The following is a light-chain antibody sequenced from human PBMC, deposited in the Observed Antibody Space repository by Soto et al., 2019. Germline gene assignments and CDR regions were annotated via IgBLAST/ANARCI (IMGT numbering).Light chain of an antibody. Sequence: DIQITQSPSTLPASVGDRVTIAFRASQSINNWLAWYQQKPGKAPKLLIYDVYSLQSGVPSRFSGSGSGTEFTLTISSLQPSDFATYYCQQYNSYWTFGQGTKVDIK. V-gene: IGKV1-5*01. CDR2: DVY. J-gene: IGKJ1*01. CDR1: QSINNW. CDR3: QQYNSYWT.